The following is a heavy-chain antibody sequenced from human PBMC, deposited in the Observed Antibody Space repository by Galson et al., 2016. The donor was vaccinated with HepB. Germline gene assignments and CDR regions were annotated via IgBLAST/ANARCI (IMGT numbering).Heavy chain of an antibody. CDR1: GFTFSDYG. Sequence: SLRLSCAASGFTFSDYGLHWVRQAPGKGLEWVALIWYDGSKKSYGGSVKGRFAISRDNSKNTLSLQMNSLRPEDTAVYYCARGALRYSASWYLDHWGQGTLVTVS. D-gene: IGHD6-13*01. J-gene: IGHJ4*02. V-gene: IGHV3-33*01. CDR2: IWYDGSKK. CDR3: ARGALRYSASWYLDH.